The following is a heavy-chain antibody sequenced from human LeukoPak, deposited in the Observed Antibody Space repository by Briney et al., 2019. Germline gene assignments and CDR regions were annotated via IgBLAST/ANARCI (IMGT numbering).Heavy chain of an antibody. CDR3: ARDHSMHFDL. Sequence: SQTLSLTRAISGDSVSSNNAAWNWIRQSPSGGLEWLGRTCYGSKWFNDYAESVKSRITINADTSKNQFSLQLNSVTPEDTAVYYCARDHSMHFDLWGRGTLVTVSS. CDR2: TCYGSKWFN. CDR1: GDSVSSNNAA. V-gene: IGHV6-1*01. J-gene: IGHJ2*01.